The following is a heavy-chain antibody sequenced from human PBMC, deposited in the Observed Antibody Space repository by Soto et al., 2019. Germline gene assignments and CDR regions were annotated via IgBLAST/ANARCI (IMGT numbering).Heavy chain of an antibody. V-gene: IGHV2-5*02. D-gene: IGHD1-1*01. CDR1: GFSLSTSGVG. CDR3: AHRQLVDAFDI. J-gene: IGHJ3*02. CDR2: IYWDDDK. Sequence: QITLKESGPTLVKPTQTLTLTCTFSGFSLSTSGVGVGWIRQPPGKALEWLALIYWDDDKRYSPSLKSRLTITKDTSKHPVVLTMNIMDLVDTATYYSAHRQLVDAFDIWGQGTMVTVSS.